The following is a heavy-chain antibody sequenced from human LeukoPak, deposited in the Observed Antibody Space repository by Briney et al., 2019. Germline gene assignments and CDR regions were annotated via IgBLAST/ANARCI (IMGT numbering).Heavy chain of an antibody. J-gene: IGHJ4*02. V-gene: IGHV1-2*02. Sequence: ASVKVSCKASGYTFTAYYMHWVRQAPGQGLEWMGWINPNSGGTNHAQKFLGRVTMTRDTSISTAYLELSRLRSDDTAMYYCARTGEDRWQLRGYFDYWGQGTLVTVSS. CDR3: ARTGEDRWQLRGYFDY. D-gene: IGHD4-23*01. CDR1: GYTFTAYY. CDR2: INPNSGGT.